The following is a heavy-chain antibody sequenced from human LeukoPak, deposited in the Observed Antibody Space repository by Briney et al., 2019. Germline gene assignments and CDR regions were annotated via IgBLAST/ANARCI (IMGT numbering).Heavy chain of an antibody. V-gene: IGHV3-48*01. J-gene: IGHJ6*02. Sequence: GGSLRLSCAASGFTFSSYSMNWVRQAPGKGLEWVSYISSSSSTIDYADSVKGRFTISRDNAKNSLYLQMNSLRAEDTAVYYCARDRGCSSTSCYAGGYYYYGMDVWGQGTTVTVSS. CDR2: ISSSSSTI. D-gene: IGHD2-2*01. CDR1: GFTFSSYS. CDR3: ARDRGCSSTSCYAGGYYYYGMDV.